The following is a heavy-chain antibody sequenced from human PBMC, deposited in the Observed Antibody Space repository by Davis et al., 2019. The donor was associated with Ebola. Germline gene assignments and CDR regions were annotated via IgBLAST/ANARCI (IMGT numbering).Heavy chain of an antibody. CDR3: ARFSDGYRDFDS. Sequence: SVKVSCKASGYTFTSYGISWVRQAPGQGLEWMGRIIPMLGTGNYAQKFQGRVTITADKSTNTLYMDMSSLRSDDTAVYYCARFSDGYRDFDSWGQGTLVTVSS. J-gene: IGHJ4*02. D-gene: IGHD5-24*01. CDR2: IIPMLGTG. CDR1: GYTFTSYG. V-gene: IGHV1-69*04.